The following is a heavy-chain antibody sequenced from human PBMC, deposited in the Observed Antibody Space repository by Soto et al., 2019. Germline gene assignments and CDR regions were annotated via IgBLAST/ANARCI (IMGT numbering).Heavy chain of an antibody. J-gene: IGHJ6*02. V-gene: IGHV4-31*03. CDR2: IYYSGST. CDR1: GGSISSGGYY. CDR3: ARXVVPAATRGYYYYGMDV. Sequence: PSETLSLTCTVSGGSISSGGYYWSWIRQHPGKGLEWIGYIYYSGSTYYNPSLKSRVTISVDTSKNQFSLKLSSVTAADTAVYYCARXVVPAATRGYYYYGMDVWGQGTTVTVSS. D-gene: IGHD2-2*01.